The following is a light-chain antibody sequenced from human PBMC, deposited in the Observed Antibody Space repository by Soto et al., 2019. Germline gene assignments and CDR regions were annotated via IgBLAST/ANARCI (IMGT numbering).Light chain of an antibody. Sequence: DIQITQAPSTLSASVGDRVTITCLASQSISSWLAWYQQKPGKAPKLLIYDASSLESGVPSRFSGSGSGTEFTLTISSPQPDDLATYYCQQYNSYSPWTFGQGTKV. J-gene: IGKJ1*01. CDR1: QSISSW. CDR2: DAS. CDR3: QQYNSYSPWT. V-gene: IGKV1-5*01.